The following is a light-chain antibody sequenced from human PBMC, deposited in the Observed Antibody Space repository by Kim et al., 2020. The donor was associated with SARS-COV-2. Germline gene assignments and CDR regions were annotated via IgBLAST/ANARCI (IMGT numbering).Light chain of an antibody. CDR2: DVS. V-gene: IGLV2-11*01. Sequence: QSALTQPRSVSGSPGQSVTISCTATSSDVRGYKYVSWYQQHPGKAPKLMIYDVSKRPSGVPDRFSGSKSGDTASLTISGLQAEDEADYYCCSYVGRSVIFGGGTQLTVL. J-gene: IGLJ2*01. CDR1: SSDVRGYKY. CDR3: CSYVGRSVI.